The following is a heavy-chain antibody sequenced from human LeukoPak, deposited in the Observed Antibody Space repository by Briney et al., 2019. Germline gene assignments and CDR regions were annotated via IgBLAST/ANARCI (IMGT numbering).Heavy chain of an antibody. CDR2: TYYRYKWYN. D-gene: IGHD3-10*01. CDR1: GDSVSSNSAS. CDR3: ARDPGLEFYMDV. J-gene: IGHJ6*03. Sequence: SQTLSLTCAICGDSVSSNSASWNWIRQSPSRGLEWLGRTYYRYKWYNDYAVSVKSRISINPDTSKNQFSLQLNSVTPEDTALYYCARDPGLEFYMDVWVKGTTVTVSS. V-gene: IGHV6-1*01.